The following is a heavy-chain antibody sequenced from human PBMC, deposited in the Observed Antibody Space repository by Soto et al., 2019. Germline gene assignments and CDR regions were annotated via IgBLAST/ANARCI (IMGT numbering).Heavy chain of an antibody. J-gene: IGHJ4*02. Sequence: QVQLVQSGAEVKEPGSSVKVSCTASGGTFNGYSISWVRQAPGQGLEWVGGTIPIFTTANYAQKFQGRLTMTADESTSTAYMELSGLRSDDTAIYYCARVDSSLFRLVGQFYFYHWGQGTLVNVAS. CDR3: ARVDSSLFRLVGQFYFYH. CDR2: TIPIFTTA. V-gene: IGHV1-69*01. CDR1: GGTFNGYS. D-gene: IGHD3-16*01.